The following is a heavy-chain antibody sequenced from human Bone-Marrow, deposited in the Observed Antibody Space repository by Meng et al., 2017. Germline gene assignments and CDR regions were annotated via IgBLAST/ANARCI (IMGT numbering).Heavy chain of an antibody. V-gene: IGHV1-69*13. CDR3: ARVPLRCRGGSCYYFDY. CDR1: GNSFSTYS. D-gene: IGHD2-15*01. Sequence: SVKVSCKAPGNSFSTYSIAWLRQAPGQGLEWMGRIIPIFGTTTYAQRFQGRLTFTSDRSTTTAYMDLSSLTSDDTAVYYCARVPLRCRGGSCYYFDYWGQGTLVTVSS. CDR2: IIPIFGTT. J-gene: IGHJ4*02.